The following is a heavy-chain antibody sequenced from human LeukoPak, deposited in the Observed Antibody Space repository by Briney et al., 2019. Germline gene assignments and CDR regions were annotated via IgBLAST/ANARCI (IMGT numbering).Heavy chain of an antibody. CDR2: IYSGGST. Sequence: GGSLRLSCAASGFTVSSNYMSWVRQAPGKGLEWVSVIYSGGSTYYADSVKGRFTISRDNSKNTLYLQMNSLRAEDTAVYYCARVPVLLWFGELFGWFDPWGQGTLVTVSS. CDR3: ARVPVLLWFGELFGWFDP. D-gene: IGHD3-10*01. V-gene: IGHV3-66*01. J-gene: IGHJ5*02. CDR1: GFTVSSNY.